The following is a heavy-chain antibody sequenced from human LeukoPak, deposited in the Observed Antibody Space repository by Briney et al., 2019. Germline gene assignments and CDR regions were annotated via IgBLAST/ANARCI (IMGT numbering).Heavy chain of an antibody. J-gene: IGHJ4*02. CDR1: GFTFSDYY. CDR2: ISSSGSTI. V-gene: IGHV3-11*01. D-gene: IGHD5-24*01. CDR3: ARTKDGYNYRIFFDY. Sequence: GGSLRLSCAASGFTFSDYYMSWIRQAPGKGLEWVSYISSSGSTIYYADSVKGRFTISRDNAKNSLYLQMNSLRAEDTAVYYRARTKDGYNYRIFFDYWGQGTLVTVSS.